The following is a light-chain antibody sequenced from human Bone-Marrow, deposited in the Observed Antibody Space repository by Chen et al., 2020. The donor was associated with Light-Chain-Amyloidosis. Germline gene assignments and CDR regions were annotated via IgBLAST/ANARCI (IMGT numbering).Light chain of an antibody. V-gene: IGLV3-25*03. CDR2: RDT. CDR1: GLPTKY. J-gene: IGLJ2*01. CDR3: QSADSSGTYEVI. Sequence: SYELTQPPSVSVSPGQTARITSSGDGLPTKYAYWYQQKPGQAPVLVIQRDTERPSGIAERFSGSSSGTTATLTVSGVQAEDEAEYHCQSADSSGTYEVIFGGGTKLTVL.